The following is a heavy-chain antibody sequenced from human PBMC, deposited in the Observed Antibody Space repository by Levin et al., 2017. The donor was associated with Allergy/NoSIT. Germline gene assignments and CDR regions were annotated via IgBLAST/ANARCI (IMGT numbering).Heavy chain of an antibody. CDR3: AVFSFRYGTFDI. D-gene: IGHD4-17*01. CDR2: ISHREST. Sequence: PGGSLRLSCAVYGASFSGYYWSWIRQPPGRGLEWIGEISHRESTTYNPSLKSRVTISLDTSGNQYSLRLDSVTAADTAIYYCAVFSFRYGTFDIWGQGTMVTVSS. CDR1: GASFSGYY. J-gene: IGHJ3*02. V-gene: IGHV4-34*01.